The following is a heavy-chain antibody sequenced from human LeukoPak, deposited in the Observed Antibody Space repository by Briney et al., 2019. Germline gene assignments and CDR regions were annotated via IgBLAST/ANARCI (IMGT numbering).Heavy chain of an antibody. CDR2: IYHSGST. V-gene: IGHV4-30-2*01. CDR1: GGSISSGGYY. CDR3: ARGGSGYDADNWFDP. D-gene: IGHD5-12*01. J-gene: IGHJ5*02. Sequence: SQTLSLTCTVSGGSISSGGYYWSWIRQPPGKGLEWIGNIYHSGSTYYNPSLKSRVTISVDRSKNQFSLKLSSVTAADTAVYYCARGGSGYDADNWFDPWGQGTLVTVSS.